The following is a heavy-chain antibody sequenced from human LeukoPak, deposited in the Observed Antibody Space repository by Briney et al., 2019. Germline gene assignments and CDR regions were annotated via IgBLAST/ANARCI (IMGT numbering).Heavy chain of an antibody. J-gene: IGHJ5*02. CDR1: GFTFSSYW. D-gene: IGHD3-16*01. CDR2: IKQDGSEK. CDR3: ARIMITFGGPSGWFDP. V-gene: IGHV3-7*03. Sequence: PGGSLRLSSAASGFTFSSYWMSWVRQAPGKGLEWVANIKQDGSEKYYVDSVKGRFTISRDNAKNSLYLQMNSLRAEDTAVYYCARIMITFGGPSGWFDPWGQGTLVTVSS.